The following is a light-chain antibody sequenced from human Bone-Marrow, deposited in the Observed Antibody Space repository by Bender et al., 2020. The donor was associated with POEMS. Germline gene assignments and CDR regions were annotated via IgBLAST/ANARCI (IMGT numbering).Light chain of an antibody. CDR2: GYN. V-gene: IGLV1-40*01. J-gene: IGLJ3*02. CDR1: SSNTGSGYD. CDR3: QSYDNSLGGWV. Sequence: QSVVTQPPSASGTPGQRVTISCTGSSSNTGSGYDINWYQHLPGTAPKLLIYGYNNRPSGVPDRFSGSKSGTSASLAITGLQAEDEGDYYCQSYDNSLGGWVFGGGTELTVL.